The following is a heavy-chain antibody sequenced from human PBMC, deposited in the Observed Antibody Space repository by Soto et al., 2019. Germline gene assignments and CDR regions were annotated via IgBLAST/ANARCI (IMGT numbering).Heavy chain of an antibody. CDR1: GGSVSSGSYY. Sequence: SETLSLTCTVSGGSVSSGSYYWSWIRQPPGKGLEWIGYIYYSGSTNYNPSLKSRVTISVDTSKSQFSLKLSSVTAADTAVYYCARGSWRLIAAHHPADYWGQGTLVTVSS. V-gene: IGHV4-61*01. CDR3: ARGSWRLIAAHHPADY. J-gene: IGHJ4*02. D-gene: IGHD6-6*01. CDR2: IYYSGST.